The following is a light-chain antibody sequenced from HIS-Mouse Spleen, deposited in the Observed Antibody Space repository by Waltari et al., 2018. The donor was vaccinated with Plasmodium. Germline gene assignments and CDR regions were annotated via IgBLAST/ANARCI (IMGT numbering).Light chain of an antibody. V-gene: IGLV3-21*02. CDR3: QVWDSSSDHVV. Sequence: SYVLPQPPSVSVAPGQTARITCGGNNIGRKSVHWYQQKPGQAPVLVVYADSDRPSGIPERFSGSNSGNTATLTISRVEAGDEADYYCQVWDSSSDHVVFGGGTKLTVL. CDR1: NIGRKS. CDR2: ADS. J-gene: IGLJ2*01.